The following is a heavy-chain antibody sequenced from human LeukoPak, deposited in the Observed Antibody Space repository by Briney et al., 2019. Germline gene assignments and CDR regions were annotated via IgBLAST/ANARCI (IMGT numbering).Heavy chain of an antibody. CDR3: ARGAIAVAGTGSFDY. D-gene: IGHD6-19*01. CDR2: IWYDGGNK. Sequence: GGSLRLSCAASGFTFSSYGMHWVRQAPGKGLEWVAVIWYDGGNKYYADSVKGRFTISRDNSKNTLYLQMNSLRAEDTAVYYCARGAIAVAGTGSFDYWGQGTLVTVSS. CDR1: GFTFSSYG. J-gene: IGHJ4*02. V-gene: IGHV3-33*08.